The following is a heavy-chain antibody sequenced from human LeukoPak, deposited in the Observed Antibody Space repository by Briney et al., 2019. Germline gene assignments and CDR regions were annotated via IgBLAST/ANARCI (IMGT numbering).Heavy chain of an antibody. CDR2: IGNSGTYI. Sequence: GGSLRLSCAASGVSFNIYGMTWVRQAPGNGLERVATIGNSGTYIHYGDSVKGRFTISRDTAKSPLYLQRNSLRVEDTAIYYCTRDGVAWSRDYWGQGTLVTVSS. CDR3: TRDGVAWSRDY. V-gene: IGHV3-21*01. J-gene: IGHJ4*02. CDR1: GVSFNIYG. D-gene: IGHD2-8*01.